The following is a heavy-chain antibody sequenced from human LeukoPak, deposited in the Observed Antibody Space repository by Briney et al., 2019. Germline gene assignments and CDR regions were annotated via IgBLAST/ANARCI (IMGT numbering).Heavy chain of an antibody. CDR1: GYTFTGYY. CDR2: INPNSGGT. CDR3: ARSSTVVTPVDH. D-gene: IGHD4-23*01. V-gene: IGHV1-2*02. Sequence: ASVKVSCKASGYTFTGYYMHWVRPAPGQGLEWMGWINPNSGGTNYAQKFQGRVTMTRDTSISTAYMELSRLRSDDTAVYYCARSSTVVTPVDHWGQGTLVTVSP. J-gene: IGHJ4*02.